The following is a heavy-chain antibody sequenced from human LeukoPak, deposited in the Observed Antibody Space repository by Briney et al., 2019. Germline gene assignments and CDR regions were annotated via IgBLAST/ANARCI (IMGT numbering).Heavy chain of an antibody. D-gene: IGHD4-17*01. CDR2: IYPGDSDT. J-gene: IGHJ4*02. CDR3: ARHDYGDYVVRH. Sequence: SXXSFPYXWIGWVRPLPGKGLEWMGIIYPGDSDTRYNPSFQGQVTISADKSISTAYLQWSSLKASDTAMYYCARHDYGDYVVRHWGQGTLVTVSS. V-gene: IGHV5-51*01. CDR1: XXSFPYXW.